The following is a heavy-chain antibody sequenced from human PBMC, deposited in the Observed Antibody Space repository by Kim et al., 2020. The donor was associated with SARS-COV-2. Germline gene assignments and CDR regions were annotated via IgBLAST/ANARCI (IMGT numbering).Heavy chain of an antibody. Sequence: GGSLRLSCAASGFSFSLFSMDWVRQAPGKGLEWVAYISSGGDTIHYSDSANGRFTISRDNARNSVSMQMNNLRDEDTAVYYCARGWLQNSFDYWGQWTPVTVSS. CDR3: ARGWLQNSFDY. J-gene: IGHJ4*02. CDR2: ISSGGDTI. V-gene: IGHV3-48*02. D-gene: IGHD5-12*01. CDR1: GFSFSLFS.